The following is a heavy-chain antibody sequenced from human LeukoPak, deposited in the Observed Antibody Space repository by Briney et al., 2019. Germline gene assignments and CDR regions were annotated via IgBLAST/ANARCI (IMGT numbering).Heavy chain of an antibody. D-gene: IGHD4-23*01. Sequence: PSETLSLTRTVSGGSISSHYWSWIRQPPGKGLEWIGYIYYSGSTNYNPSLKSRVTISVDTSKNQFSLKLSSVTAADTAVYYCAGAYGGPDNNDAFDIWGQGTMVTVSS. V-gene: IGHV4-59*11. CDR1: GGSISSHY. CDR2: IYYSGST. J-gene: IGHJ3*02. CDR3: AGAYGGPDNNDAFDI.